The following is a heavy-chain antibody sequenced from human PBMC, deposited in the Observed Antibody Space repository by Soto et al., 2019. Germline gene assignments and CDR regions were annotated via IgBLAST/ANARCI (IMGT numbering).Heavy chain of an antibody. CDR3: ARARDGYNDYYYYGMDV. J-gene: IGHJ6*02. CDR1: GYTFTSYY. V-gene: IGHV1-46*01. CDR2: INPSGGST. D-gene: IGHD5-12*01. Sequence: QVQLVQSGAEVKKPGASVKVSCKASGYTFTSYYMHWVRQAPGQGLEWMGIINPSGGSTSYAQKFQGRVTMTRDTSTSTVYMELSSLRSEDTAVYYCARARDGYNDYYYYGMDVWGQGTTVTVSS.